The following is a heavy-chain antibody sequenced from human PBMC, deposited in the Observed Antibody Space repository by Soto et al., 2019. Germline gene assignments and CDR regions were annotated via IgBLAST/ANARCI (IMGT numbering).Heavy chain of an antibody. Sequence: WYLRLSCEPSVSTFSSYWLNWVRQAPGKGLEWVANIKQDGSEKYYVDSAKGRFTISRDNAKNSLYLQMNRLSAEDTAIYYCATSRTFDYWGQGILVTVYS. CDR3: ATSRTFDY. D-gene: IGHD6-13*01. J-gene: IGHJ4*02. V-gene: IGHV3-7*01. CDR2: IKQDGSEK. CDR1: VSTFSSYW.